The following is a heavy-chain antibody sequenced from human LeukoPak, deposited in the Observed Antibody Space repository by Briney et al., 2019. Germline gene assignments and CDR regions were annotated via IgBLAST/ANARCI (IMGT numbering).Heavy chain of an antibody. CDR2: FSGSGGST. J-gene: IGHJ3*02. V-gene: IGHV3-23*01. D-gene: IGHD1-26*01. CDR3: AREGRVGATTTAFDI. CDR1: GFTFSSYA. Sequence: GGSLRLSCAASGFTFSSYAMSWARQAPGKGLECISGFSGSGGSTYYADSVKGRFTISRDNSKNTLYLQMNSLRAEDTAVYYCAREGRVGATTTAFDIWGQGTMVTVSS.